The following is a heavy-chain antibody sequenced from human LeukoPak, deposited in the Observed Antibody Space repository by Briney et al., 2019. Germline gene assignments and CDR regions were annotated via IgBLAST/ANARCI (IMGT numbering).Heavy chain of an antibody. J-gene: IGHJ4*02. Sequence: SGTLSLTCAVYGGSFSGYYWSWIRQPPGKGLEWIGEINHSGSTNYNPSLKSRVTISVDTSKNQFSLKLSSVTAADKAVYYCARKGNSYGYNYSGQGTLVTVSS. CDR1: GGSFSGYY. D-gene: IGHD5-18*01. V-gene: IGHV4-34*01. CDR3: ARKGNSYGYNY. CDR2: INHSGST.